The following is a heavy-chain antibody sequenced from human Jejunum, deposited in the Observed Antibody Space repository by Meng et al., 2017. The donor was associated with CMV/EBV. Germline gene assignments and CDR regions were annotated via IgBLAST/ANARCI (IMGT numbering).Heavy chain of an antibody. CDR2: IFHSGAT. J-gene: IGHJ5*02. CDR3: ANSYGVRFDP. CDR1: GGSIIGTNW. D-gene: IGHD4-17*01. V-gene: IGHV4-4*02. Sequence: QVQLQESGPGLVRPSETLSLTCVVSGGSIIGTNWWNWVRQSPGGGLEWIGEIFHSGATNYNPSLKSRVTISIDNSKNQFSLKLNSVTAADTAVYYCANSYGVRFDPWGPGTLVTVSS.